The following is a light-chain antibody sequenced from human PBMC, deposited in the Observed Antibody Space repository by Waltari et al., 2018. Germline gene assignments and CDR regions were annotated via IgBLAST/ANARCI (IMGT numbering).Light chain of an antibody. V-gene: IGLV3-25*03. Sequence: YELTQSPSISVSPGQTARITCSGDALPKQYSYWYQQRPGQAPSLVIYQDTERPSGIPELFSGSSSGTTVTLTISDVQAEDEGDYYCHSADFSGNFRVFGGGTRLTV. J-gene: IGLJ2*01. CDR2: QDT. CDR1: ALPKQY. CDR3: HSADFSGNFRV.